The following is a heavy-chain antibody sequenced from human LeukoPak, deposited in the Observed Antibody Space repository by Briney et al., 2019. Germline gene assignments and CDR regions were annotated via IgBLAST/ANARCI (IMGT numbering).Heavy chain of an antibody. J-gene: IGHJ4*02. CDR1: GGSISTYY. CDR2: IYYSGST. D-gene: IGHD2-15*01. CDR3: ARHCRGSSSCYSY. V-gene: IGHV4-59*08. Sequence: SETLSLTCTVSGGSISTYYWSWIRQPPGKGLEWIGYIYYSGSTNYNPSLKSRVTISVDTSKNQFSLKLSSVTAADTAVYYCARHCRGSSSCYSYWGQGTLVTVSS.